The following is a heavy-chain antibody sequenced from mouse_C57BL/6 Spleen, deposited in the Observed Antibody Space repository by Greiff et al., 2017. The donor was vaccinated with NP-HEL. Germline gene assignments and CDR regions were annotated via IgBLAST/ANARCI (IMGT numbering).Heavy chain of an antibody. CDR2: IYPSDSAT. CDR1: GYTFTSYW. Sequence: QVQLKQPGAELVRPGSSVKLSCKASGYTFTSYWMDWVKQRPGQGLEWIGNIYPSDSATHYNQKFKDKATLTVDKSSSTAYMQLSSLTSEDSAVYYCARGYYGSSYYFDYWGQGTTLTVSS. V-gene: IGHV1-61*01. D-gene: IGHD1-1*01. CDR3: ARGYYGSSYYFDY. J-gene: IGHJ2*01.